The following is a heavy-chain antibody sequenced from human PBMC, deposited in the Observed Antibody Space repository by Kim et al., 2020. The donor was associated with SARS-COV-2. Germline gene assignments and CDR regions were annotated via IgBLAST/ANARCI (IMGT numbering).Heavy chain of an antibody. V-gene: IGHV4-39*01. D-gene: IGHD6-19*01. CDR2: IHHTGPT. CDR1: GDSVTTNYN. J-gene: IGHJ1*01. Sequence: SETLSLTCTVSGDSVTTNYNWGWVRQPPGRGLEWIGYIHHTGPTYYNPSLNSRVTVSLDTSKNQVSLNLKSVTAADTAVYYCVRPGLWLGNTEHWGQGTLVTVSS. CDR3: VRPGLWLGNTEH.